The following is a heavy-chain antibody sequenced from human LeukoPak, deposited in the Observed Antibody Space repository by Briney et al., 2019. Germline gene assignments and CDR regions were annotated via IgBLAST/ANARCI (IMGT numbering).Heavy chain of an antibody. CDR3: ARDADDYGDFYYYYYMDV. Sequence: SETLSLTCAVSGYSISSASYWGWIRQPPGKGLEWIGNIYHSGSPYYNPSLKSRVTISVDTSKNQFSLKLSSVTAADTAVYYCARDADDYGDFYYYYYMDVWAKGPRSPSP. D-gene: IGHD4-17*01. CDR2: IYHSGSP. CDR1: GYSISSASY. V-gene: IGHV4-38-2*02. J-gene: IGHJ6*03.